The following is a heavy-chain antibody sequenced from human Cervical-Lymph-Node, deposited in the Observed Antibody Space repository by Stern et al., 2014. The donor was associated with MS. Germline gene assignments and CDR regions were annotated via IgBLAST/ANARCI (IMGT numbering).Heavy chain of an antibody. D-gene: IGHD4-23*01. CDR2: FFYDGSNR. CDR1: GFPFSSSG. V-gene: IGHV3-33*01. CDR3: AREGGNTAEYFQH. Sequence: QVQLVESGGGVVQPGRSLRLSCAASGFPFSSSGMPWVRQAPGKGLEWLAIFFYDGSNRYYADSVKGRFTISRDNSKNTLYLQMNSLRVEDTAVYYCAREGGNTAEYFQHWGQGTLVTVSS. J-gene: IGHJ1*01.